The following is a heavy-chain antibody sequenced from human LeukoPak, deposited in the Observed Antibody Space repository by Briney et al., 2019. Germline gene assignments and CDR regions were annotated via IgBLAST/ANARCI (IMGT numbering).Heavy chain of an antibody. Sequence: PGGSLRLSCAASGFTFSSYGMHWVRQAPGKGLEWVAVISYDGSNKYYADSVKGRFTISRDNSKNTLYLQMNSLRAEDTAVYYCARGDNWNDRGSFDYWGQGTLVTVSS. CDR2: ISYDGSNK. V-gene: IGHV3-30*03. D-gene: IGHD1-20*01. CDR1: GFTFSSYG. J-gene: IGHJ4*02. CDR3: ARGDNWNDRGSFDY.